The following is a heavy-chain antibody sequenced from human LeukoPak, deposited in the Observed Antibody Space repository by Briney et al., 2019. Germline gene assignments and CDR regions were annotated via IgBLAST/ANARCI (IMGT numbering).Heavy chain of an antibody. CDR2: IWYGGSNK. Sequence: RSLRLSCAASGFTFSSYGMHWVRQAPGKGLEWVAVIWYGGSNKYYADSVKGRFTISRDNSKNTLYLQMNSLRAEDTAVFYCAREGGTMVRGASLYYYYMDVWGKGTTVTVSS. V-gene: IGHV3-33*08. CDR3: AREGGTMVRGASLYYYYMDV. J-gene: IGHJ6*03. D-gene: IGHD3-10*01. CDR1: GFTFSSYG.